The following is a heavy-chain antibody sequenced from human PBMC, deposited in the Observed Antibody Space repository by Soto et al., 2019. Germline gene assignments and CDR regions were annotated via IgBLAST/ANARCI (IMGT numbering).Heavy chain of an antibody. CDR3: AIDLSVAAAGFYDY. Sequence: QVQLVESGGGVVQPGRSLRLSCAASGFTFSSYAMHWVRQAPGKGLEWVAVISYDGSNKYYADSVKGRFTISRDNSKNTLYLQKNSLRAEDTAVYYCAIDLSVAAAGFYDYWGQGTLVTVSS. CDR2: ISYDGSNK. CDR1: GFTFSSYA. J-gene: IGHJ4*02. V-gene: IGHV3-30-3*01. D-gene: IGHD6-13*01.